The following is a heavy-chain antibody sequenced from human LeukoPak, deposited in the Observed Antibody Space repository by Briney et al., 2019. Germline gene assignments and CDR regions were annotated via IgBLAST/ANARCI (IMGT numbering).Heavy chain of an antibody. D-gene: IGHD1-26*01. CDR1: GFTFSSYG. J-gene: IGHJ4*02. Sequence: GGSLRLSCAASGFTFSSYGMHWVRQAPGKGLEWVAVIWFDGINKYYADSVKGRFTISRDNSKNTLYLQMNSLKDEDTAVYYCAKGSGNYWWGNYFDYWGQGTLVTVSS. CDR2: IWFDGINK. V-gene: IGHV3-33*06. CDR3: AKGSGNYWWGNYFDY.